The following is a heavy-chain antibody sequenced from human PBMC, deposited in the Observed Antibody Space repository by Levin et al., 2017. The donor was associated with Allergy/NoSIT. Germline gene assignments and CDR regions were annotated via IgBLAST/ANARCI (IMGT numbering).Heavy chain of an antibody. Sequence: GGSLRLSCAASGFTLSSYWMSWVRQAPGKGLEWVANIKEDGSEKNYVDSVKGRFIVSRDNAKNSLYLQMNSLRAEDTAVYYCARGRLWSAFYWGQGTLITVSS. J-gene: IGHJ4*02. D-gene: IGHD3-3*01. CDR3: ARGRLWSAFY. CDR2: IKEDGSEK. CDR1: GFTLSSYW. V-gene: IGHV3-7*01.